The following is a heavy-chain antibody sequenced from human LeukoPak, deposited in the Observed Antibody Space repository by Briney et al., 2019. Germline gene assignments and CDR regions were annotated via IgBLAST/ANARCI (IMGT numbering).Heavy chain of an antibody. D-gene: IGHD6-6*01. J-gene: IGHJ4*02. CDR3: AKDRVLGSEQLVDY. Sequence: AGGSLRLSCAASGFTFSSYAMTWVRQAPGKGLEWVSVIGRYGGDIHYADSVEGRFTISRDNSKNTLYLQMNSLRAEDTAVYYCAKDRVLGSEQLVDYWGQGTLVTVSS. CDR2: IGRYGGDI. CDR1: GFTFSSYA. V-gene: IGHV3-23*01.